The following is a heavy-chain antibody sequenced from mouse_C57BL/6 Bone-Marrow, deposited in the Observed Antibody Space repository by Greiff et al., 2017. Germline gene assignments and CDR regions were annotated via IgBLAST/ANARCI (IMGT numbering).Heavy chain of an antibody. V-gene: IGHV1-50*01. CDR2: IDPSDSYT. Sequence: QVQLKQPGAELVKPGASVKLSCKASGYTFTSYWMQWVKQRPGPGLEWIGEIDPSDSYTNYNQKFKGKATLTVATSSSPAYMQLSSLTSEDSAVYYCARSPLDYYGSRRYFDVWGTGTTVTVSS. CDR1: GYTFTSYW. CDR3: ARSPLDYYGSRRYFDV. J-gene: IGHJ1*03. D-gene: IGHD1-1*01.